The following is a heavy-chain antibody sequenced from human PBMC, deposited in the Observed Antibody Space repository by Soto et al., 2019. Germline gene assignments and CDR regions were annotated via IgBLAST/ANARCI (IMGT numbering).Heavy chain of an antibody. CDR3: ARIIPDPYGSGWYPVGY. J-gene: IGHJ4*02. CDR1: GFSLSNARMG. CDR2: IFSNDEK. D-gene: IGHD6-19*01. Sequence: QVTLKESGPVLVKPTEPLTLTCTVSGFSLSNARMGVSWIRQPPGKALEWLAHIFSNDEKSYSTSLKSRLTISKDTSKSQVVLTMTNMDPVDTATYYCARIIPDPYGSGWYPVGYWGQGTLVTVSS. V-gene: IGHV2-26*01.